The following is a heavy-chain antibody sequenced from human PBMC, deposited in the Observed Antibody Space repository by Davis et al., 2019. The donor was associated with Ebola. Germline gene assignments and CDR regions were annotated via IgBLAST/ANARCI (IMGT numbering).Heavy chain of an antibody. Sequence: PSETLSLTCTVSGGSISSYYWSWIRQPPGKGLEWIGYIYYSGSTTYNPSLKSRVTMSVDTSNNQFSLRLSSVTAADTAVYYCARQPKYYGAGRNEYYNYVMDVWGQGTTVTVSS. CDR2: IYYSGST. J-gene: IGHJ6*02. D-gene: IGHD3-10*01. CDR3: ARQPKYYGAGRNEYYNYVMDV. CDR1: GGSISSYY. V-gene: IGHV4-59*08.